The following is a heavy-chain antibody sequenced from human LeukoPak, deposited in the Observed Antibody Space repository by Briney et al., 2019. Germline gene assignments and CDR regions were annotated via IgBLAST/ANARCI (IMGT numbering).Heavy chain of an antibody. V-gene: IGHV1-69*05. J-gene: IGHJ3*02. CDR1: GGTFSSYA. CDR2: IIPIFGTA. Sequence: SVKVSCKASGGTFSSYAISWVRQAPGQGLEWMGRIIPIFGTANYAQKFQGRVTITTDKSTSTAYMELSSLRSEDTAVYYCARAGSYGIDAFDIWGQGTMVTVSS. D-gene: IGHD1-26*01. CDR3: ARAGSYGIDAFDI.